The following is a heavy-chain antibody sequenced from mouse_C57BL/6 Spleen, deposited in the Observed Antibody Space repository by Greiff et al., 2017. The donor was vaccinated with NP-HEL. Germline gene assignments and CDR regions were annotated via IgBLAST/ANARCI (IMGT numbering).Heavy chain of an antibody. Sequence: DVMLVESGGGLVKPGGSLTLSCAASGFTFSGYGMHWVRQAPGKGLEWVAYISSGSSTIYYADTVKGRFTISRDNAKNTLFLQMTSLRVEDAAIDDCARPLFVAAEGGFADWGKGTLVTVSA. CDR3: ARPLFVAAEGGFAD. CDR2: ISSGSSTI. V-gene: IGHV5-17*01. D-gene: IGHD2-3*01. J-gene: IGHJ3*01. CDR1: GFTFSGYG.